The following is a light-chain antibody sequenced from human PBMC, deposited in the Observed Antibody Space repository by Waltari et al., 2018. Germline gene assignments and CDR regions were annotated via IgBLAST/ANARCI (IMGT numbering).Light chain of an antibody. CDR3: SSYISSSTLEL. CDR1: ADNVDILYL. J-gene: IGLJ2*01. CDR2: DIT. Sequence: QSALTQPASVSGSLGQSITISCSETADNVDILYLVSWYQRHPGRAPRLLIYDITQRPSGFSNRFSGSKSGNTASLTISGLQAEDEADYYCSSYISSSTLELFGGGTSLTVL. V-gene: IGLV2-14*02.